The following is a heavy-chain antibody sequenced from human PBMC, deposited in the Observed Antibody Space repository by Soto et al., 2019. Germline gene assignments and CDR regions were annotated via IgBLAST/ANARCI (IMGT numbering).Heavy chain of an antibody. CDR3: AQLSDSYGMDV. J-gene: IGHJ6*02. V-gene: IGHV2-5*01. D-gene: IGHD3-3*02. Sequence: SGHTLVNPTQPLTLTCTLSGVALSTSGMGVGWIRQPSAKALEWLALIYWNDDKLYSPSLKSRLTITKDSSKNQVVLTMTNMDPVYTATYYCAQLSDSYGMDVLGQVTTVTVSS. CDR2: IYWNDDK. CDR1: GVALSTSGMG.